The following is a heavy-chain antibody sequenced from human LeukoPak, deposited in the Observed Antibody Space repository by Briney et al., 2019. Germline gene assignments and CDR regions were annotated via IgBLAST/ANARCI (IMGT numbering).Heavy chain of an antibody. V-gene: IGHV3-15*01. CDR2: IKSKTDGGTT. Sequence: GGSLRLSCAASGFTFSSHWMTWIRQAPGKGLEWVGRIKSKTDGGTTDYAAPVKGRFTISRDDSKNTLYLQMNSLKTEDTAVYYCTTDPRGEGYCSSTCSSRTGYWGQGTLVTVSS. CDR3: TTDPRGEGYCSSTCSSRTGY. J-gene: IGHJ4*02. CDR1: GFTFSSHW. D-gene: IGHD2-2*01.